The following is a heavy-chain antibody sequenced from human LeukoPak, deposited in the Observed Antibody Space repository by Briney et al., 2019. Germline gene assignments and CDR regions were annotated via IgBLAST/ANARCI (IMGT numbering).Heavy chain of an antibody. CDR2: ISWNSGSI. D-gene: IGHD1-26*01. CDR3: AKGTGRYWTFFDY. V-gene: IGHV3-9*01. J-gene: IGHJ4*02. CDR1: GFTFDDYA. Sequence: GRSLGLSCAASGFTFDDYAMHWVRQAPWKGLEWVSGISWNSGSIDYADSVKGRFTISRDNAKNSLYLQMNSLRPEDTAFYYCAKGTGRYWTFFDYWGQGTLVTVSS.